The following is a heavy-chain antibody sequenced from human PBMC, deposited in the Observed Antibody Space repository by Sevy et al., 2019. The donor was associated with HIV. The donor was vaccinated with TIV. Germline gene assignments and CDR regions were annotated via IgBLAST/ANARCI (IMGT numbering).Heavy chain of an antibody. CDR2: ISGSGYSK. Sequence: GGSLRLSCAASGFTFSSYAMTWVRQAPGKGLEWVSGISGSGYSKYYVDSEKGRFTISRDNSKNTLYLQMNSLRAEDTAVYYCAKEGGGYNYDSSGLFDYWGQGTLVTVSS. CDR1: GFTFSSYA. J-gene: IGHJ4*02. V-gene: IGHV3-23*01. CDR3: AKEGGGYNYDSSGLFDY. D-gene: IGHD3-22*01.